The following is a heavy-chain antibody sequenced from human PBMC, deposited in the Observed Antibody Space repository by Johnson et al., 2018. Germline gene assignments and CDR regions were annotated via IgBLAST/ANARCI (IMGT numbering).Heavy chain of an antibody. Sequence: VQLVESGGGLVQPGGSLRLSCAASGFTFTTYGMSWVRQLPGKGLEWVSTVSGSGGNTGYADSVKGQFIISRDNSKNTLYLQMNSLRAEDTAVYYCARIIASGLSLGNYYAMDVWGQGTTVIVSS. CDR3: ARIIASGLSLGNYYAMDV. V-gene: IGHV3-23*04. D-gene: IGHD3-10*01. CDR1: GFTFTTYG. CDR2: VSGSGGNT. J-gene: IGHJ6*02.